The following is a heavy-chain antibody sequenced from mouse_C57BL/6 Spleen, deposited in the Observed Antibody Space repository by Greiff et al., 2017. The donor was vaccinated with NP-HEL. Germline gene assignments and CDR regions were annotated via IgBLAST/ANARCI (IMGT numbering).Heavy chain of an antibody. CDR1: GYTFTSYW. Sequence: QVQLQQSGAELVRPGSSVKLSCKASGYTFTSYWMDWVKQRPGQGLEWIGNIYPSDSETHYNQKFKDKATLTVDKSSSTAYMQLSSLTSEDSAVYYCAREGAYSPYYFDYWGQGTTLTVSS. CDR2: IYPSDSET. V-gene: IGHV1-61*01. J-gene: IGHJ2*01. D-gene: IGHD2-10*01. CDR3: AREGAYSPYYFDY.